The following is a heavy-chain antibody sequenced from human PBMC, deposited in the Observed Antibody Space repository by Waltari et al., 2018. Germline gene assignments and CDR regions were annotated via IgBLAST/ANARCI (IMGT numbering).Heavy chain of an antibody. CDR2: IIPILGIA. CDR3: ARETMVRELGQG. Sequence: QVQLVQSGAEVKTPGSSVKVSCKASGGTFSSYTISWVRQAPGQGLEWMGRIIPILGIANYAQKFQGRVTITADKSTSTAYMELSSLRSEDTAVYYCARETMVRELGQGWGQGTLVTVSS. V-gene: IGHV1-69*08. D-gene: IGHD3-10*01. CDR1: GGTFSSYT. J-gene: IGHJ4*02.